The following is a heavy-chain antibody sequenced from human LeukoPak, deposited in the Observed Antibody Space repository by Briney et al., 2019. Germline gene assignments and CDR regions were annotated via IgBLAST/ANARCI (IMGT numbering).Heavy chain of an antibody. D-gene: IGHD3-10*01. CDR3: ARSRYYGSGSPKYYYYYYMDV. CDR1: GFTFSSYS. J-gene: IGHJ6*03. Sequence: GGSLRLSCAASGFTFSSYSMNWVRQAPGKGLEWVSYISSSSSTIYYADSVKGRFTISRDNAKNSLYLQMNSLRAEDTAMYYCARSRYYGSGSPKYYYYYYMDVWGKGTTVTVSS. V-gene: IGHV3-48*01. CDR2: ISSSSSTI.